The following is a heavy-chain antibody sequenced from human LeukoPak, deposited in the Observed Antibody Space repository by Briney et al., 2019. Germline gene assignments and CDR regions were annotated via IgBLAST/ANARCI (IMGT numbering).Heavy chain of an antibody. V-gene: IGHV3-7*01. CDR3: ARSPYSSSARLDY. J-gene: IGHJ4*02. CDR2: IKQDGSEK. Sequence: GGSLRLSCAASGFTFSSYEMNWVRQAPGKGPEWVANIKQDGSEKYYVDSVKGRFTISRDNAKNSLYLQMNSLRAEDTAVYYCARSPYSSSARLDYWGQGTLVTVSS. D-gene: IGHD6-6*01. CDR1: GFTFSSYE.